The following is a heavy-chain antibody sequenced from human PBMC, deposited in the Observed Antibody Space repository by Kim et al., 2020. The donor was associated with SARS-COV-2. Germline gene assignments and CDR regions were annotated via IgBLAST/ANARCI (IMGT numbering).Heavy chain of an antibody. V-gene: IGHV3-30*01. CDR3: ARGVALGELTFDY. J-gene: IGHJ4*02. D-gene: IGHD3-16*01. Sequence: YATSVKGRFNISRDNSKNTLYLQMNSLRAEDTAVYYCARGVALGELTFDYWGQGTLVTVSS.